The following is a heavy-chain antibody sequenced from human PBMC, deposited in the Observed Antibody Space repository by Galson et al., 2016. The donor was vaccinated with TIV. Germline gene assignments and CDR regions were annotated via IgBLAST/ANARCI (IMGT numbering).Heavy chain of an antibody. CDR1: GFTFGHYA. CDR3: TRNAMGSKRNAFDI. J-gene: IGHJ3*02. V-gene: IGHV3-49*03. CDR2: ITSKTYGATT. Sequence: SLRLSCAASGFTFGHYAVNWFRQAPGKGLEWVGFITSKTYGATTEYAASVKGRFTISRDDSRNIAYLQMNRLKTEDTAVDYCTRNAMGSKRNAFDIGGQGAVVTVSS. D-gene: IGHD1-26*01.